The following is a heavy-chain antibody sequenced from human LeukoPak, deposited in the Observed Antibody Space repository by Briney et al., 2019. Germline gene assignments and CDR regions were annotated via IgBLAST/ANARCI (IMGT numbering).Heavy chain of an antibody. D-gene: IGHD3-10*01. CDR1: GGSISSGYW. CDR3: ARNAYYSADY. Sequence: SETLSLTCDVSGGSISSGYWWSWLRQPPGKGLEWIGEIHYSGSTNYNPSLKSRVTTSVDKSKNQFSVMLTPVTAADTAVYYCARNAYYSADYWGQGTLVTVSS. V-gene: IGHV4-4*02. J-gene: IGHJ4*02. CDR2: IHYSGST.